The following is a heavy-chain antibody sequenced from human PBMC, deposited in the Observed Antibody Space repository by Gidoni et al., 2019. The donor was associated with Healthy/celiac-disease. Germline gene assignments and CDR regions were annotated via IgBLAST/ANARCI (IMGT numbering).Heavy chain of an antibody. CDR1: GFTFGGSA. Sequence: EVRLVESGGGLVQPGGSLKLSCAASGFTFGGSAVHWVRLASGKGLEWVSRIRSKANSYATAYAASVKGRFTISRDDSKNTAYLQMNSLKTEDTAVYYCTSASPTYCTGGVCRDYYYYGMDVWGQGTTVTVSS. V-gene: IGHV3-73*02. CDR2: IRSKANSYAT. J-gene: IGHJ6*02. CDR3: TSASPTYCTGGVCRDYYYYGMDV. D-gene: IGHD2-8*02.